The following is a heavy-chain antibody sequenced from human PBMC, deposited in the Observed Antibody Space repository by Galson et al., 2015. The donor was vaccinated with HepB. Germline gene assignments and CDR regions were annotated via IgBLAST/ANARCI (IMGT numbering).Heavy chain of an antibody. J-gene: IGHJ6*02. V-gene: IGHV6-1*01. Sequence: CAISEDSVSSNSAAWNWIRQSPSRGLEWLGRTYYRSKWHNDYAESVKSRITINPDTSKNQFSLQLNSVTPEDTAVYYCARAAIIVVLGSSYYGMDVWGQGTTVTVSS. CDR1: EDSVSSNSAA. D-gene: IGHD2-15*01. CDR2: TYYRSKWHN. CDR3: ARAAIIVVLGSSYYGMDV.